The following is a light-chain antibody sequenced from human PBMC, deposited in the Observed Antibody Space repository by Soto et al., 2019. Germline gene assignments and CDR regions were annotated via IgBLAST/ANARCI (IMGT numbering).Light chain of an antibody. Sequence: GDRVTITCRASQTISSWLAWYQQKPGKAPKLLIYGASSLQSGVPSRFSGSGSGTDFTLTVSSLQPEDFSTYYCQQSYSTLITFGQGTRLEIK. CDR2: GAS. CDR3: QQSYSTLIT. J-gene: IGKJ5*01. V-gene: IGKV1-39*01. CDR1: QTISSW.